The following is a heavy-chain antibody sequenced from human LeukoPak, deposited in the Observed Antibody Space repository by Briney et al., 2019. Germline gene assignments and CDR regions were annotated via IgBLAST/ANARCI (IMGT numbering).Heavy chain of an antibody. CDR3: AREAAGHFDY. CDR2: IYHSGST. V-gene: IGHV4-30-2*01. Sequence: LEWIGYIYHSGSTYYNPSLKSRVTISVDRSKNQFSLKLSSVTAADTAVYYCAREAAGHFDYWGQGTLVTVSS. D-gene: IGHD6-13*01. J-gene: IGHJ4*02.